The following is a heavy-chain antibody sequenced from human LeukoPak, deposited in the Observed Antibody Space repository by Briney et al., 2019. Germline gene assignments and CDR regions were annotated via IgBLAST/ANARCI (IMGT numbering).Heavy chain of an antibody. CDR3: ARGRGSHPFDAFDI. CDR2: INPNSGGT. Sequence: GASVKVSCKASRYTFTGYYMHWVRQAPGQGLEWMGWINPNSGGTNYAQKFQGRVTMTRDTSISTAYMELSRLRSDDTAVYYCARGRGSHPFDAFDIWGQGTMVTVSS. D-gene: IGHD3-16*01. J-gene: IGHJ3*02. V-gene: IGHV1-2*02. CDR1: RYTFTGYY.